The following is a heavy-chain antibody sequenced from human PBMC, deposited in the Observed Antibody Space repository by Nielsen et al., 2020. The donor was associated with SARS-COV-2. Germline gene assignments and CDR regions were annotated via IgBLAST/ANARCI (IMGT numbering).Heavy chain of an antibody. CDR1: GGSFSGYY. V-gene: IGHV4-34*01. CDR3: ARGRYCSGNSCYRRVQWGPRWFDP. CDR2: INHSGST. J-gene: IGHJ5*02. Sequence: SETLSLTCAVYGGSFSGYYWSWIRQAPGKGLEWIGEINHSGSTNYNPSLKSRVTISVDTSKNQFSLKLSSVTAADTAVYYCARGRYCSGNSCYRRVQWGPRWFDPWGQGTLVTVSS. D-gene: IGHD2-15*01.